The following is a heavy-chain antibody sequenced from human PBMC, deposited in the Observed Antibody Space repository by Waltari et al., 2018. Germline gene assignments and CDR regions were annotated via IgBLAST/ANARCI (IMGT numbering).Heavy chain of an antibody. CDR1: GYTFTGYY. CDR2: INPNSGGT. V-gene: IGHV1-2*02. D-gene: IGHD1-26*01. Sequence: QVQLVQSGAEVKKPGASVKVSCKASGYTFTGYYMHWVRQAPGQGLEWMGWINPNSGGTNDAQKFQGRVTMTRDTSISTAYMELSRLRSDDTAVYYCARVGSYYINDAFDIWGQGTMVTVSS. J-gene: IGHJ3*02. CDR3: ARVGSYYINDAFDI.